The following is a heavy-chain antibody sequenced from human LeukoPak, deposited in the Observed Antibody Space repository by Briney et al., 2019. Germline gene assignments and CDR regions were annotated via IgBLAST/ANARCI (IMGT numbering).Heavy chain of an antibody. V-gene: IGHV3-15*01. D-gene: IGHD2-15*01. CDR1: GFTFSNAW. Sequence: GGSLRLSCAASGFTFSNAWMSWVRQAPGKGLEWVGRIKSKTDGGTTGYAAPVKGRFTISRDDSKNTLYLQMNSLKTEDTAVYYCTTQRTYCSGGSCIDYWGQGTLVTVSS. CDR3: TTQRTYCSGGSCIDY. CDR2: IKSKTDGGTT. J-gene: IGHJ4*02.